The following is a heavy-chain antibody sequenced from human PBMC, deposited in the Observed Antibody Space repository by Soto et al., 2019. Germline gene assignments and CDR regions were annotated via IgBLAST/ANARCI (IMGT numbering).Heavy chain of an antibody. J-gene: IGHJ3*02. CDR3: ARDRSDSSRADSFDI. Sequence: EVQLVESGGGLIQPGGSLRLSCAVSGFSVSDTYMSWVRQAPGKGLEWVSVIYRGVSTFYADSVKGRFTISRDNSKNTVYLQMNNLRAEDTAVYYCARDRSDSSRADSFDIWGQWTMVTVSS. D-gene: IGHD6-25*01. CDR2: IYRGVST. CDR1: GFSVSDTY. V-gene: IGHV3-53*01.